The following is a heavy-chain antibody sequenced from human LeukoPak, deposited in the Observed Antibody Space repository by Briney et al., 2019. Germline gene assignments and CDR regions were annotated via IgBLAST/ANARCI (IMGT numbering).Heavy chain of an antibody. Sequence: PGGSLRLSCAASGFTFSSYSMNWVRQAPGEGLEWVSSISSSSSTIYYADSVKGRFTISRDNAKNSLYLQMNSLRAEDTAVYYCARADWDTAMIDYWGQGTLVTVSS. V-gene: IGHV3-48*01. CDR1: GFTFSSYS. CDR3: ARADWDTAMIDY. D-gene: IGHD5-18*01. CDR2: ISSSSSTI. J-gene: IGHJ4*02.